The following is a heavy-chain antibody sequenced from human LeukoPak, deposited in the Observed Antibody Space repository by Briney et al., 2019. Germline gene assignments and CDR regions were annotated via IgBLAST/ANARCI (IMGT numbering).Heavy chain of an antibody. CDR2: IYYSGST. V-gene: IGHV4-39*07. CDR3: ASSQYSINYYGMDV. D-gene: IGHD4-11*01. CDR1: GGSISSSSYY. J-gene: IGHJ6*02. Sequence: SETLSLTCTVSGGSISSSSYYRGWIRQPPGKGLEWIGSIYYSGSTYYNPSLKSRVTISVDTSKNQFSLKLSSVTAADTAVYYCASSQYSINYYGMDVWGQGTTVTVSS.